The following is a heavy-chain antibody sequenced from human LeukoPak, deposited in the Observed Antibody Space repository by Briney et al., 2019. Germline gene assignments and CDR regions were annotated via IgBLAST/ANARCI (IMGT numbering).Heavy chain of an antibody. CDR2: IYYRGKTYSGKT. V-gene: IGHV4-39*01. D-gene: IGHD1-26*01. CDR3: ARFLARGSHYYFDS. Sequence: PSETLSLTCTVSGDSISINHSYWGWIRQPPGMGLDWIGNIYYRGKTYSGKTYYNPSLKSRVTISVDTSKNQFFLKLSSVTAADTAMYFCARFLARGSHYYFDSWGQGTLVTVSS. CDR1: GDSISINHSY. J-gene: IGHJ4*02.